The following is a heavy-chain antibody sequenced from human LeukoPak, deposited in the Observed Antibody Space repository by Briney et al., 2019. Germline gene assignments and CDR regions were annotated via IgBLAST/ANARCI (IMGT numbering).Heavy chain of an antibody. Sequence: GASVKVSCKASGYTFTGYYMHWVRQAPGPGLEWMGWINPNSGGTNYAQKFQGRVTMTRDTSISTAYMELSRLRSDDTAVYYCARDRVYYYDSSGVFDYWGQGTLVTVSS. D-gene: IGHD3-22*01. CDR3: ARDRVYYYDSSGVFDY. J-gene: IGHJ4*02. CDR2: INPNSGGT. V-gene: IGHV1-2*02. CDR1: GYTFTGYY.